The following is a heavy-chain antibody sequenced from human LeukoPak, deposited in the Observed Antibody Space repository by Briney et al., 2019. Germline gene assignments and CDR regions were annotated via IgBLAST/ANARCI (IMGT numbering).Heavy chain of an antibody. D-gene: IGHD1-26*01. J-gene: IGHJ4*02. CDR3: ARVLKLSGSYLTFDY. Sequence: GASVKVSCKASGYTFTSYDINWVRQATGQGLEWMGWMNPNSGNTGYAQKFQGRVTMTRNTSISTAYMELSSLRSEDTAVYYCARVLKLSGSYLTFDYWGRGTLVTVSS. CDR1: GYTFTSYD. CDR2: MNPNSGNT. V-gene: IGHV1-8*01.